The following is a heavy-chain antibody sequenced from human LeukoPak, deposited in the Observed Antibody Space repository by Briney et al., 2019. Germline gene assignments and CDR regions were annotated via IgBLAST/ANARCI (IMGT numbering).Heavy chain of an antibody. CDR3: AGGYSYGSTYYYMDV. Sequence: SETLSLTCTVSGGSISSSSYYWGWIRQPPGKGLEWIGSIYYSGSTNYNPSLKSRVTISVDTSKNQFSLKLSSVTAADTAVYYCAGGYSYGSTYYYMDVWGKGTTVTISS. CDR1: GGSISSSSYY. V-gene: IGHV4-39*07. J-gene: IGHJ6*03. CDR2: IYYSGST. D-gene: IGHD5-18*01.